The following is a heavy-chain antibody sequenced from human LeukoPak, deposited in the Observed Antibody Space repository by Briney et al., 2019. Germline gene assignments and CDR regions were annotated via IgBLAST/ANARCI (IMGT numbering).Heavy chain of an antibody. J-gene: IGHJ4*02. Sequence: GGSLRLSCAASGFTFSSYGMHWVRQAPAKGLEWVAFIRYDGTNKYYADSVKGRFTISRDNSKNTLYLQMKTLRAEDTAVYYCAKTMSPYYYDSSGFWGQGTLVTVSS. D-gene: IGHD3-22*01. CDR3: AKTMSPYYYDSSGF. CDR2: IRYDGTNK. V-gene: IGHV3-30*02. CDR1: GFTFSSYG.